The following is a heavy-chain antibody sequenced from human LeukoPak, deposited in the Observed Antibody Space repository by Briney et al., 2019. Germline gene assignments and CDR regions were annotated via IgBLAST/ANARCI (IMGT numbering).Heavy chain of an antibody. CDR1: GGTFSSYA. CDR3: AREWAPPGIGRYYFDH. V-gene: IGHV1-69*13. D-gene: IGHD6-13*01. CDR2: IIPIFGTA. Sequence: ASVKVSCKASGGTFSSYAISWVRQAPGQGLEWMGGIIPIFGTANYAQKFQGRVTITADESTSTACMELSSLRSEDTAEYFCAREWAPPGIGRYYFDHWGQGTLVTVSS. J-gene: IGHJ4*02.